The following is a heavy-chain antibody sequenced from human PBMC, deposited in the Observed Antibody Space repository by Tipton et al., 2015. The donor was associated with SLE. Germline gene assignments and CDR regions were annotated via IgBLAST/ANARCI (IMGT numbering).Heavy chain of an antibody. J-gene: IGHJ4*02. CDR2: VTTSAYGT. D-gene: IGHD2-8*02. Sequence: LSLTCTVSGGSISSSDYYWGWVRQPPGKGLEWVSAVTTSAYGTFYADSVKGRFTISRDNSKNTVYLEMSSLRVEDTAVYYCAKGAWWIGGQGTLVTVSS. CDR1: GGSISSSDYY. CDR3: AKGAWWI. V-gene: IGHV3-23*01.